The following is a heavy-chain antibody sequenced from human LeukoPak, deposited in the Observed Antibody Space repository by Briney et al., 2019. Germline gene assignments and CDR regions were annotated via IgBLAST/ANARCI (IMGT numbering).Heavy chain of an antibody. J-gene: IGHJ5*02. CDR2: ISAYNGNT. Sequence: ASVKVSCKASGYTFTSYGISWVRQAPGQGLEWMGWISAYNGNTNYAQKLQGRVTMTTDTSTSTAYMELRSLRSDDTAAYYCARRYGGYGSRKFDPWGQGTLVTVSS. CDR3: ARRYGGYGSRKFDP. CDR1: GYTFTSYG. V-gene: IGHV1-18*01. D-gene: IGHD6-13*01.